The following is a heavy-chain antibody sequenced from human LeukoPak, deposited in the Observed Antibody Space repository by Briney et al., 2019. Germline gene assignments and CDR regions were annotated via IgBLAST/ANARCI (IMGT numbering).Heavy chain of an antibody. Sequence: SETLSLTCAVYGGSFSGYYWSWIRQPPGKGLEWIGEINHSGSTNYNPSLKSRVTISVDTSKNQFSLKLSSVTAADTAVYYCARDIASRGVILNYFDYWGQGTLVTVSS. J-gene: IGHJ4*02. V-gene: IGHV4-34*01. CDR1: GGSFSGYY. CDR3: ARDIASRGVILNYFDY. D-gene: IGHD3-10*01. CDR2: INHSGST.